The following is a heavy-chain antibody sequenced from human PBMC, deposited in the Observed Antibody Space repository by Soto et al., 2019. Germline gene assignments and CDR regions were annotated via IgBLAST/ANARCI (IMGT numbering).Heavy chain of an antibody. CDR3: ARESRSLMTTVTTPYCYGMDV. J-gene: IGHJ6*02. CDR1: GFTFSSYG. CDR2: IWYDGSNK. D-gene: IGHD4-4*01. Sequence: GSLRLSCAASGFTFSSYGMHWVRQAPGKGLEWVAVIWYDGSNKYYADSVRGRFTISRDNSKNTLYLQMNSLRAEDTAVYYCARESRSLMTTVTTPYCYGMDVWGQGTTVTVSS. V-gene: IGHV3-33*01.